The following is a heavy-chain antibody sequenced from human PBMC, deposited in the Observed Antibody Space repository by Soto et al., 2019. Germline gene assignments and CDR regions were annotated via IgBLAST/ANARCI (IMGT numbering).Heavy chain of an antibody. J-gene: IGHJ5*02. CDR2: IYHSGTT. CDR3: ARYSGRYSYNWFDP. D-gene: IGHD1-26*01. V-gene: IGHV4-38-2*01. CDR1: GDSISSGYY. Sequence: SETLSLTCAVSGDSISSGYYWAWIRRPPVKGLEWIGSIYHSGTTYYNPSLKSRVTISVDTSKNQFSLKLSSVTAADTAVYYCARYSGRYSYNWFDPWGQGTLVTVSS.